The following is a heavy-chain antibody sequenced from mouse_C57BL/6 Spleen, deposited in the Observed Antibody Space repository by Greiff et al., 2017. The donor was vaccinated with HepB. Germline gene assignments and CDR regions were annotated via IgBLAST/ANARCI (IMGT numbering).Heavy chain of an antibody. CDR2: ISDGGSYT. CDR1: GFTFSSYA. J-gene: IGHJ1*03. D-gene: IGHD1-1*01. CDR3: ARGGPTVVATNWYFDV. Sequence: EVKVEESGGGLVKPGGSLKLSCAASGFTFSSYAMSWVRQTPEKRLEWVATISDGGSYTYYPDNVKGRFTISRDNAKNNLYLQMSHLKSEDTAMYYCARGGPTVVATNWYFDVWGTGTTVTVSS. V-gene: IGHV5-4*03.